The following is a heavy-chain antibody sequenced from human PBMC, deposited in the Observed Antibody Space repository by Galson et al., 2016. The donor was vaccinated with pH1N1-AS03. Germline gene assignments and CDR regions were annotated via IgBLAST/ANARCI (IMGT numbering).Heavy chain of an antibody. Sequence: SLRLSCAASGFTFGSFAMSWVRQAPGKGLEWVSAISGSGNNTYYGDSVKGRLTISRDNSKSTLFLQMNSLRAEDTAIYYCARLSGMVPTEYDFASWGQGTLVAVSS. CDR3: ARLSGMVPTEYDFAS. D-gene: IGHD3-3*01. CDR2: ISGSGNNT. J-gene: IGHJ4*02. V-gene: IGHV3-23*01. CDR1: GFTFGSFA.